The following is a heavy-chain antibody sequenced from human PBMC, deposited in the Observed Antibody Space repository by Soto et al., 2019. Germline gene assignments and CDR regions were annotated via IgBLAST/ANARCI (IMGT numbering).Heavy chain of an antibody. D-gene: IGHD5-18*01. CDR3: SHGYYQYFDS. CDR2: IKSETDGGTS. V-gene: IGHV3-15*07. J-gene: IGHJ4*02. Sequence: GGSLRLSCAVSGVTLTNVWMNWVRQAPGKGPEWVARIKSETDGGTSDYAAPVKGRFAISRDDSENTLYLQMNSLKIEDTAVYYCSHGYYQYFDSWGQGT. CDR1: GVTLTNVW.